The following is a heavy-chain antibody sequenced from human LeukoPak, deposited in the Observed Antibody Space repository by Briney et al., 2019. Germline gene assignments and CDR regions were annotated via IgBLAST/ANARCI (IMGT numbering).Heavy chain of an antibody. V-gene: IGHV3-23*01. J-gene: IGHJ4*02. Sequence: PGGSLRLSCAASGFAVSDNYMSWVRQAPGKGLEWVSAISGNGASTYYADSVKGRFAISRDNSKNTQYLQMNSPRVEDTAVYYCGKGFGEFSPNYFDFWGQGTLVTVSS. CDR1: GFAVSDNY. CDR3: GKGFGEFSPNYFDF. CDR2: ISGNGAST. D-gene: IGHD3-16*01.